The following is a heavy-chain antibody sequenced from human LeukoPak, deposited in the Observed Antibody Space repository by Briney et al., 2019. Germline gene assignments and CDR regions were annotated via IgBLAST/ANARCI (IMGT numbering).Heavy chain of an antibody. Sequence: GGSLRLSCAASGFTVSSNYISWVRQAPGKGLEWVSVIYSGGSTYYADSVKGRFTISRDNSKNTLYLQMNSLRAEDTAVYYRARDTWNDVFDYWGQGTLVTVSS. V-gene: IGHV3-66*01. D-gene: IGHD1-1*01. CDR3: ARDTWNDVFDY. CDR1: GFTVSSNY. J-gene: IGHJ4*02. CDR2: IYSGGST.